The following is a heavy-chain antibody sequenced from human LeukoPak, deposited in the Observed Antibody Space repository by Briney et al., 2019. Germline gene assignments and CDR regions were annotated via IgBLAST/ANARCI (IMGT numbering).Heavy chain of an antibody. J-gene: IGHJ3*02. V-gene: IGHV4-34*09. D-gene: IGHD3-22*01. CDR3: ARDPPYYYDSSGYYVDHAFDI. Sequence: SETLSLTCAVYGGSFSGYYWSWIRQPPGKGLEWIGEINHSGSTNYNPSLKSRVTISVDTSKNQFSLKLSSVTAADTAVYYCARDPPYYYDSSGYYVDHAFDIWGQGTMVTVSS. CDR1: GGSFSGYY. CDR2: INHSGST.